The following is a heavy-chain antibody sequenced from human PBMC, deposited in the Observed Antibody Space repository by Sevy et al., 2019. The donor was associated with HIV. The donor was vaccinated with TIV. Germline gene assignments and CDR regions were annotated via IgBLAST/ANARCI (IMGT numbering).Heavy chain of an antibody. J-gene: IGHJ4*02. Sequence: ASVKVSCKASRSTFVSNDINWLRQAPGQGLEWVGWMRPNSGEVGYAPKFQGRVTMTRNISITTAYMELGRLRFDDTAVYYCAQGYYFTYWGQGTVVTVSS. V-gene: IGHV1-8*01. D-gene: IGHD3-22*01. CDR2: MRPNSGEV. CDR1: RSTFVSND. CDR3: AQGYYFTY.